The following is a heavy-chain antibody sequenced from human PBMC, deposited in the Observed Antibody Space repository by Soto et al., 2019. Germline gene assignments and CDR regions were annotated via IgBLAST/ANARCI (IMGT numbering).Heavy chain of an antibody. CDR1: GYTFTSYY. CDR2: INPSGGST. Sequence: ASVKVSCKASGYTFTSYYMHWVRQAPGQGLEWMGIINPSGGSTSYAQKFQGRVTMTRNTSTSTVYMELSSLKSEDTAVYYCARAPITMIRGLLSLGYWGQGTPVTVSS. CDR3: ARAPITMIRGLLSLGY. J-gene: IGHJ4*02. D-gene: IGHD3-10*01. V-gene: IGHV1-46*01.